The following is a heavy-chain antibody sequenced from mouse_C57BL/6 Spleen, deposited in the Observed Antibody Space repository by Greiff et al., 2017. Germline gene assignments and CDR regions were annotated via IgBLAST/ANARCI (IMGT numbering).Heavy chain of an antibody. Sequence: QVQLKQSGPGLVKPSQSLSITCTVSGFSLTSYGVHWVRQSPGKGLGWLGVIWSGGSKDYNAAFISRLSISKDNSKCQGFFKMKSLQADATAIYDCARNGGYYEGYYYAMDYWGQGTSVTVSS. V-gene: IGHV2-2*01. D-gene: IGHD2-4*01. J-gene: IGHJ4*01. CDR3: ARNGGYYEGYYYAMDY. CDR1: GFSLTSYG. CDR2: IWSGGSK.